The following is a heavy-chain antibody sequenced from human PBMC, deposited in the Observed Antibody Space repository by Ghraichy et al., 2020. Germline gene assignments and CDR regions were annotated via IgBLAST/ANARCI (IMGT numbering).Heavy chain of an antibody. Sequence: GGSLRLSCAASGFTFSSYSMNWVRQAPGKGLEWVSSISSSGSTIYYADSVKGRFTISRDNAKNSLYLQMNSLRDEDTAVYYCARDKGSLSLGYDAFDIWGQGTMVTVSS. CDR3: ARDKGSLSLGYDAFDI. D-gene: IGHD3-16*01. CDR1: GFTFSSYS. J-gene: IGHJ3*02. CDR2: ISSSGSTI. V-gene: IGHV3-48*02.